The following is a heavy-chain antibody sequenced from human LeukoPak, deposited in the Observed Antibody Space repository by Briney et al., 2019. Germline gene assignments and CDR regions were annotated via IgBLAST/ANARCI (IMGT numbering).Heavy chain of an antibody. V-gene: IGHV4-30-4*01. J-gene: IGHJ4*02. CDR3: ARVGMQLRYFDWLLTGFDY. CDR1: GGSISSGDYY. D-gene: IGHD3-9*01. CDR2: IYYSGST. Sequence: SQTLSLTCTVSGGSISSGDYYWSWIRQPPGKGLEWIGYIYYSGSTYYNPSLKSRVTISVDTSKNQFSLKPSSVTAADTAVYYCARVGMQLRYFDWLLTGFDYWGQGTLVTVSS.